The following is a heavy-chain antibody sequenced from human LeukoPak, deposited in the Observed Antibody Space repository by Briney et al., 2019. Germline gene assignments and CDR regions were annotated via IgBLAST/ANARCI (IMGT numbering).Heavy chain of an antibody. V-gene: IGHV1-24*01. J-gene: IGHJ5*02. D-gene: IGHD3-16*02. CDR1: GYTLTELS. CDR3: ATVAPMITFGGVIVIGWFDP. Sequence: ASVKVSCKVSGYTLTELSMHWVRQAPGKGLEWMGGFDPEDGETIYAQKFQGRVTMTEDTSTDTAYMELSSLRSEDTAVYYCATVAPMITFGGVIVIGWFDPWGQGTPVTVSS. CDR2: FDPEDGET.